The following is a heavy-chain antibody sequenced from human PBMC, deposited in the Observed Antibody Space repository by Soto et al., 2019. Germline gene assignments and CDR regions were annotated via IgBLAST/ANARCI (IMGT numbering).Heavy chain of an antibody. CDR1: GGSISSGGYY. D-gene: IGHD3-10*01. CDR3: ATYGSGTYKPTTFDY. Sequence: QVQLQESGPGLVKPSQTLSLTCTVSGGSISSGGYYWSWIRQHPGKGLEWIGYIYYSGSTYYNPSLKSRGNISVDKSKNQFPLKLRSVAAADTAVYYCATYGSGTYKPTTFDYWGQGTLVTVSS. V-gene: IGHV4-31*03. J-gene: IGHJ4*02. CDR2: IYYSGST.